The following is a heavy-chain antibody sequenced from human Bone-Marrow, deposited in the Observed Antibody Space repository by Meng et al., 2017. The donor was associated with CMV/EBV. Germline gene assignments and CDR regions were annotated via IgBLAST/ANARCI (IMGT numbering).Heavy chain of an antibody. J-gene: IGHJ6*02. CDR2: ISYDGSNK. D-gene: IGHD2-2*02. V-gene: IGHV3-30-3*01. Sequence: GGSLRLSCAASGFTFSSYAMHWVRQAPGKGLEWVAVISYDGSNKYYADSVKGRFTISRDNAKNSLYLQMNSLRAEDTAVYYCARDVIVVVPAAIEVYYYGMDVWGQGTKVTVSS. CDR1: GFTFSSYA. CDR3: ARDVIVVVPAAIEVYYYGMDV.